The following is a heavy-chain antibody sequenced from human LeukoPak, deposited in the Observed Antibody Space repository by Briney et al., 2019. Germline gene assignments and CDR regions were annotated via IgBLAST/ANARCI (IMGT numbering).Heavy chain of an antibody. V-gene: IGHV3-33*01. CDR3: ARISGYSSGWYYLDY. J-gene: IGHJ4*02. D-gene: IGHD6-19*01. CDR1: GFTFSSYG. Sequence: GGSLRLSCAASGFTFSSYGMHWVRQAPGKGLEWVAVIWYDGSNKYYADSVKGRFTISRDNSKNTLYLQMDSLRAEDTAVYYCARISGYSSGWYYLDYWGQGTLVTVSS. CDR2: IWYDGSNK.